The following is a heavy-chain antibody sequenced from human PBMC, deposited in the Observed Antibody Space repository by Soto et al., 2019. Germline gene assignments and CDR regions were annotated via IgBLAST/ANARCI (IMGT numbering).Heavy chain of an antibody. J-gene: IGHJ3*02. CDR1: GFTVSSNY. Sequence: GSLRLSCAASGFTVSSNYMSWVRQAPGKGLEWVSVIYSGGSTYYADSVKGRFTISRDNSKNTLYLQMNSLRAEDTAVYYCASLVVVAANDAFDIWGQGTMVTVSS. V-gene: IGHV3-53*01. CDR3: ASLVVVAANDAFDI. CDR2: IYSGGST. D-gene: IGHD2-15*01.